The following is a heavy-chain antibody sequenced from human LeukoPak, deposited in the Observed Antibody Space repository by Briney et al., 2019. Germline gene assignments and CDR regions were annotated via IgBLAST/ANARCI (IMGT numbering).Heavy chain of an antibody. Sequence: GGSLRLSCAVSGFTVGSNYMSWVRQAPGKGPEWVSVIYSGGSTYYADSVKGRFTISRDNSKNTVYLQMNSLRAGDTAVYYCVRVLVDWGNYYYYYYMDVWGKGTTVTVSS. V-gene: IGHV3-53*01. CDR2: IYSGGST. CDR1: GFTVGSNY. D-gene: IGHD3-16*01. J-gene: IGHJ6*03. CDR3: VRVLVDWGNYYYYYYMDV.